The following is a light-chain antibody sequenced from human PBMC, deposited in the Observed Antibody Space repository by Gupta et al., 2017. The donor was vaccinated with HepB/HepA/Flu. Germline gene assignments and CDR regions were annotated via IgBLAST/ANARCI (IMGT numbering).Light chain of an antibody. V-gene: IGKV3-11*01. CDR1: QSVSSY. CDR3: QQRSNWPSYT. Sequence: EIVLTQFPATLSLSPGERATLSCRASQSVSSYLAWYQQKPGQAPRLLIYEASNRATGIPARFSGSGSGTDFTLTISSLEPEDFAVYYCQQRSNWPSYTFGQGTKLEIK. CDR2: EAS. J-gene: IGKJ2*01.